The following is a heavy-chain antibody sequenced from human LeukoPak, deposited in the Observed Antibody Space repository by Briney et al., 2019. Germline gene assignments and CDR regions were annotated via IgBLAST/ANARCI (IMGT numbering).Heavy chain of an antibody. Sequence: SETLSLTCTVSGGSVSSGSYYWSWIRQPPGKGLEWIGYIYNSGSTNYNPSLKSRITISVDTSKNQFSLKLSSVTAAHTAVYYCARVSRPRGYYYDYMDGWGKGTTVTVPS. J-gene: IGHJ6*03. CDR3: ARVSRPRGYYYDYMDG. CDR1: GGSVSSGSYY. V-gene: IGHV4-61*01. CDR2: IYNSGST.